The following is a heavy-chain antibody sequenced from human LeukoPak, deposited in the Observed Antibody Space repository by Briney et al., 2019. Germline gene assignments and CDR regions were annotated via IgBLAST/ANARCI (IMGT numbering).Heavy chain of an antibody. D-gene: IGHD6-19*01. J-gene: IGHJ5*02. V-gene: IGHV3-30*18. CDR2: ISYDGSNK. CDR3: AKDPHRKGSDSSGWYPHWFDP. Sequence: PGGSLRLSCAASGFTFSSYGMHRVRQAPGKGLEWVAVISYDGSNKYYADSVKGRFTISRDNSKNTLYLQMNSLRAEDTAVYYCAKDPHRKGSDSSGWYPHWFDPWGQGTLVTVSS. CDR1: GFTFSSYG.